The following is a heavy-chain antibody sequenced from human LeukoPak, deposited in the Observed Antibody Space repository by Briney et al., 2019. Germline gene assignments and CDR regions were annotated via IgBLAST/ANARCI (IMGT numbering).Heavy chain of an antibody. J-gene: IGHJ4*02. CDR1: GFIFSSYP. CDR3: AKENPVGGTNYFDY. D-gene: IGHD1-26*01. CDR2: ITSSGDSI. V-gene: IGHV3-23*01. Sequence: GGSLRLSCAASGFIFSSYPMSWVRQAPGKGLEWVSAITSSGDSIYYADSVQGRFTISRDNPKNTLSLQMNTLRAEDTAVYYCAKENPVGGTNYFDYWGQGTLVTVSS.